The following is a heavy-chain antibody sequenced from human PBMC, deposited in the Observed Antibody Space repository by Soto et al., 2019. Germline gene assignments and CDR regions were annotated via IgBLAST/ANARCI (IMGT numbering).Heavy chain of an antibody. V-gene: IGHV3-33*01. D-gene: IGHD2-15*01. CDR1: GFTFSTYG. CDR3: ATDKAYCSGGSCYSLGFDY. CDR2: IWDDGTTK. Sequence: PGGSLRLSCAASGFTFSTYGMHWVRQAPGKGLEWVAVIWDDGTTKYYADSVKGRFTISRDNSKNTLYLQMNSLRAEDTAVFYCATDKAYCSGGSCYSLGFDYWGQGPLVTVYS. J-gene: IGHJ4*02.